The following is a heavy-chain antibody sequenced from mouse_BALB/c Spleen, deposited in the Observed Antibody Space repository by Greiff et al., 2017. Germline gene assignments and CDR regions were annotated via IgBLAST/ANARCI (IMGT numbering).Heavy chain of an antibody. CDR2: IYPGGGYT. J-gene: IGHJ4*01. V-gene: IGHV1-63*02. CDR1: GYTFTNYW. CDR3: AIARYAMDY. Sequence: VQLVESGAELVRPGTSVKISCKASGYTFTNYWLGWVKQRPGHGLEWIGDIYPGGGYTNYNEKFKGKATLTADTSSSTAYMQLSSLTSEDSAVYFCAIARYAMDYWGQGTSVTVSS. D-gene: IGHD3-3*01.